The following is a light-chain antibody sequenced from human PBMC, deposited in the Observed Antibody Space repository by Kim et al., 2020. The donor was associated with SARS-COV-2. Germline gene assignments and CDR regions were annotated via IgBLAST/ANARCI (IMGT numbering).Light chain of an antibody. CDR2: GKN. CDR1: SLRSYY. J-gene: IGLJ2*01. V-gene: IGLV3-19*01. CDR3: NSRDSKDVV. Sequence: SVALGQTVKITCQGDSLRSYYASCYQQKPGQAPVLVIYGKNNRPSGIPDRFSGSSSGNTASLTITGAQAEDEADYYCNSRDSKDVVFGGGTQLTVL.